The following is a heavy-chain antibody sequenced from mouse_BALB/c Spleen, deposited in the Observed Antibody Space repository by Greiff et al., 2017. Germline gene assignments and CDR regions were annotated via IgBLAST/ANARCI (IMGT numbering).Heavy chain of an antibody. J-gene: IGHJ1*01. V-gene: IGHV14-3*02. CDR1: GFNFNDTY. D-gene: IGHD1-1*02. CDR3: ARGLSHWYFDV. Sequence: VQLQQSGAELVKPGASVKLSCTASGFNFNDTYMHWVKQRPEQGLEWIGRIDPANGNTKYDPKFQGKATITADTSSNTAYLQLSSLTSEDTAVYYCARGLSHWYFDVWGAGTTVTVSS. CDR2: IDPANGNT.